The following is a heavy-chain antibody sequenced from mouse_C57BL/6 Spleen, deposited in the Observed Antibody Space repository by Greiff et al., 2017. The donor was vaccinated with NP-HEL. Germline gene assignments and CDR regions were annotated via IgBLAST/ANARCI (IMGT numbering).Heavy chain of an antibody. Sequence: EVQLVESGGGLVKPGGSLKLSCAASGFTFSSYAMSWVRQTPEKRLEWVATISDGGSYTYYPDNVKGRFTISRDNAKNNLYLQMSHLKSEDTAMYYCARGPSRAFYCDYWGQGTTLTVSS. V-gene: IGHV5-4*01. CDR3: ARGPSRAFYCDY. J-gene: IGHJ2*01. D-gene: IGHD3-3*01. CDR1: GFTFSSYA. CDR2: ISDGGSYT.